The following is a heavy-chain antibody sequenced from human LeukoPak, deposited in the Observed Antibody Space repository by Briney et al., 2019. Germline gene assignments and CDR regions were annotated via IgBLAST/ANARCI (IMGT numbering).Heavy chain of an antibody. CDR3: ARVVGAAALNWFDP. CDR1: GXTLSSYS. Sequence: PWGSLRLSCAASGXTLSSYSMNWVRQAPGKGLEWVSSISSSSSYIDYADSVKGRFTISRDNAKNSLYLQMNSLRAEDTAVYYCARVVGAAALNWFDPWGQGTLVTVSS. V-gene: IGHV3-21*01. D-gene: IGHD6-13*01. J-gene: IGHJ5*02. CDR2: ISSSSSYI.